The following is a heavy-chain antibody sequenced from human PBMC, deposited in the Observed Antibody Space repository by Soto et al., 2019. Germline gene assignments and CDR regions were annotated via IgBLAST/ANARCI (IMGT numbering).Heavy chain of an antibody. CDR2: IYSGGST. CDR1: GFTVSSNY. Sequence: GGSLRLSCAASGFTVSSNYMSWVRQAPGKGLEWVSVIYSGGSTYYADSVKGRFTISRDNSKNTLYLQMNSLRAEDTAVYYCASSEYSSSSADYWGQGTLVAVSS. J-gene: IGHJ4*02. CDR3: ASSEYSSSSADY. V-gene: IGHV3-53*01. D-gene: IGHD6-6*01.